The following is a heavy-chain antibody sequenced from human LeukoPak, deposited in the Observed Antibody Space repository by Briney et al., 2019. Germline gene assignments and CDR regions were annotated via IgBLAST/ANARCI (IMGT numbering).Heavy chain of an antibody. J-gene: IGHJ5*02. CDR2: MSGSGGTT. CDR1: GFTFSSFA. D-gene: IGHD3-22*01. V-gene: IGHV3-23*01. Sequence: GGSLRLSCAASGFTFSSFAMSWVRQSPGKGLEWVSAMSGSGGTTYYADSVKGRFTISRDNSKNTLYPQMNSLRAEDTAVYYCAKVEDYYDSSGYPNWFDPWGQGTLVTVSS. CDR3: AKVEDYYDSSGYPNWFDP.